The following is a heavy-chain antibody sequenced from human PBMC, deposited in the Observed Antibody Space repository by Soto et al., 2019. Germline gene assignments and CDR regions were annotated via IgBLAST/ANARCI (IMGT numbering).Heavy chain of an antibody. CDR3: ARHSKYDYDSSVYTEDYSGMDA. V-gene: IGHV5-10-1*01. D-gene: IGHD3-22*01. Sequence: PGAYLKISCKGSGYSFTSYWISWVRQMPGKGLEWMGRIDPSDSYTNYSPSFQGHVTISADKSISTAYLQWSSLKASDTAMYYCARHSKYDYDSSVYTEDYSGMDAGGQGTTVX. CDR2: IDPSDSYT. J-gene: IGHJ6*02. CDR1: GYSFTSYW.